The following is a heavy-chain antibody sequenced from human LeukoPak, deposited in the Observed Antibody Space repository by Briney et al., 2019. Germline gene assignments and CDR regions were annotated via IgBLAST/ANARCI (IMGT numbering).Heavy chain of an antibody. CDR2: ISSSSSYI. Sequence: GGSPRLSCAASGFTFSSYSMNWVRQAPGKGLEWVSSISSSSSYIYYADSVKGRFTISRDNAKNSLYLQMNSLRAEDTAVYYCAVNDGYCSSTSCPAFDYWGQGTLVTVSS. D-gene: IGHD2-2*01. V-gene: IGHV3-21*01. J-gene: IGHJ4*02. CDR3: AVNDGYCSSTSCPAFDY. CDR1: GFTFSSYS.